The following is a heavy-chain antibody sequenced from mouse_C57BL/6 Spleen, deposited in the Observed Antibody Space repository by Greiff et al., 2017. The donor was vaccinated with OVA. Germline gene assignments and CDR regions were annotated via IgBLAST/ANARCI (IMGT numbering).Heavy chain of an antibody. CDR2: IDPETGGT. CDR3: SYGSSHDWYFDV. J-gene: IGHJ1*03. Sequence: LQQSGAELVRPGASVTLSCKASGYTFTDYEMHWVKQTPVHGLEWIGAIDPETGGTAYNQKFKGKAILTADKSSSTAYMELRSLTSEDSAVYYCSYGSSHDWYFDVWGTGTTVTVSS. D-gene: IGHD1-1*01. V-gene: IGHV1-15*01. CDR1: GYTFTDYE.